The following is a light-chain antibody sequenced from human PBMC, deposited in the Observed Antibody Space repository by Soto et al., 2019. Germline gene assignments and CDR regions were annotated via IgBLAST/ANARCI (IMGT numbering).Light chain of an antibody. CDR2: KAS. CDR1: QTISSW. V-gene: IGKV1-5*03. J-gene: IGKJ4*01. CDR3: QQSYSTPLT. Sequence: DIQMTQSPSPLSGSVGDSVTITCRASQTISSWLAWYQQKPGKAPKLLIYKASTLKSGVPSRFSGSGSGTEFTLTVSSLQPDDFATYYCQQSYSTPLTFGGGTKVDIK.